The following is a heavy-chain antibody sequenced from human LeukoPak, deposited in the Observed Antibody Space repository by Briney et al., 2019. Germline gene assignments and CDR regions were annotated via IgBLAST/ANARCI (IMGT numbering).Heavy chain of an antibody. CDR3: AGSRGYSYGYWFDP. CDR2: IYYSGST. J-gene: IGHJ5*02. V-gene: IGHV4-59*11. Sequence: SETLSLTCTVSGGSISSHYWSWIRQPPEKGLEWIGYIYYSGSTNYNPSLKSRVTISVDTSKNQFSLKLSSVTAADTAVYYCAGSRGYSYGYWFDPWGQGTLVTVSS. D-gene: IGHD5-18*01. CDR1: GGSISSHY.